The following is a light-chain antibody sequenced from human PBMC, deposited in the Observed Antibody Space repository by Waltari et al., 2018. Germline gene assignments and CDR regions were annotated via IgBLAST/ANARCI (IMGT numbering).Light chain of an antibody. CDR3: QQYDGEVVT. J-gene: IGKJ4*01. CDR2: GTS. Sequence: EIVLTQSPGTLSLSPGERATISCRASQSVTSISLTWYQQKVGQAPRLLSYGTSSRATGIPDRFSGSGSGTDFTLTISRLEPEDFAVYYCQQYDGEVVTFGGGTKVEI. V-gene: IGKV3-20*01. CDR1: QSVTSIS.